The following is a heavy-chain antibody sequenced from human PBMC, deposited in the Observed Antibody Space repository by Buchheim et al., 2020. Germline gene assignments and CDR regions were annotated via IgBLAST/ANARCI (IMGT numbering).Heavy chain of an antibody. J-gene: IGHJ4*02. CDR1: GITLSDYW. D-gene: IGHD2-2*01. CDR3: ARARYCSSTSCYNDY. V-gene: IGHV3-7*01. CDR2: IKQDGSDK. Sequence: EMQLVESGGGLVQPGGSLRLSCAASGITLSDYWMSWVRQAPGKGLEWVANIKQDGSDKYHADSVKGRFTLSRDNARNSLYFQMDSLRAEDTAVYYCARARYCSSTSCYNDYWGQGTL.